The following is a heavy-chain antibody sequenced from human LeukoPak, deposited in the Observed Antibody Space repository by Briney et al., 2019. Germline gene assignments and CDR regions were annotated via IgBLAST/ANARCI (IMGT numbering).Heavy chain of an antibody. CDR2: ISSSGSTI. D-gene: IGHD3-3*01. Sequence: GGSLRLSCAASGFTFSDYYMSWIRQAPGKGLEWVSYISSSGSTIYYADSVKGRSTISRDNAKNSLYLQMNSLRAEDTAVYYCARAGRFLEWLDRWFDPWGQGTLVTVSS. J-gene: IGHJ5*02. CDR1: GFTFSDYY. V-gene: IGHV3-11*01. CDR3: ARAGRFLEWLDRWFDP.